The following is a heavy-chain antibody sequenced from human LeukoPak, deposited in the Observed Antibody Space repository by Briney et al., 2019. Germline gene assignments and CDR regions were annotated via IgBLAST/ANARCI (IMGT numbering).Heavy chain of an antibody. V-gene: IGHV4-59*01. CDR1: GDSISRTY. CDR2: VYHNGRN. Sequence: SETLSLICTVSGDSISRTYWNWIRQSPGKGLEWIGYVYHNGRNDYNPSFKRRVTMSVDTSKNQVSLRLTSVTAADAAVYFCARGRVVVEDDAFDIWGQGTMVTVSS. J-gene: IGHJ3*02. D-gene: IGHD2-15*01. CDR3: ARGRVVVEDDAFDI.